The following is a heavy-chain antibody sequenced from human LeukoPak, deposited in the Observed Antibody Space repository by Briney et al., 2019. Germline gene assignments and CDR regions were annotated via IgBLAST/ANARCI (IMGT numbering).Heavy chain of an antibody. CDR2: ISPDGSDK. CDR1: GFTFSTYW. D-gene: IGHD2-15*01. V-gene: IGHV3-7*01. CDR3: ARGIVVVVGASDHFDY. Sequence: PGGSLRLSCVASGFTFSTYWINWVRQPPGKGLERVGTISPDGSDKYYLDSVKGRFTISRDNAKTSLYLQINSLRADDTALYFCARGIVVVVGASDHFDYWGQGTLITVSS. J-gene: IGHJ4*02.